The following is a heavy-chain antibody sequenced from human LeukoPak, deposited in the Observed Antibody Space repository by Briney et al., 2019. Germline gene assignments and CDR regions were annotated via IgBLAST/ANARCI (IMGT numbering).Heavy chain of an antibody. CDR3: TRSPLSHSSGWYLHDP. J-gene: IGHJ5*02. Sequence: GGSLRLSCTASGFTFGDYAMSWFRRAPGKGLEWVGFIRSKAYGGTTEYAASVKGRFTISRDDSKSIAYLQVNSLKTEDTAVYYCTRSPLSHSSGWYLHDPWGQGTLVTVSS. V-gene: IGHV3-49*03. CDR1: GFTFGDYA. CDR2: IRSKAYGGTT. D-gene: IGHD6-19*01.